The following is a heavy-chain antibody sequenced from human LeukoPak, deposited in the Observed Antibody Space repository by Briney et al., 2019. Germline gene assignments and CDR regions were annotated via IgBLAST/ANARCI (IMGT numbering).Heavy chain of an antibody. CDR3: APYSSSWYGSNWFDP. CDR1: RFTFSSYG. J-gene: IGHJ5*02. CDR2: IRYDGSNK. D-gene: IGHD6-13*01. Sequence: GGSLRLSCAASRFTFSSYGMHWVCQAPGKGLEWVAFIRYDGSNKYYADSVKGRFTISRDNSKNTLYLQMNSLRAEDTAVYYCAPYSSSWYGSNWFDPWGQGTLVTVSS. V-gene: IGHV3-30*02.